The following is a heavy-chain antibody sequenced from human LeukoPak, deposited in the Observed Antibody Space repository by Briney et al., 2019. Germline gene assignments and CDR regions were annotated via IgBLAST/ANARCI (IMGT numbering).Heavy chain of an antibody. CDR1: GGSFSGYY. CDR3: ARDENHYDILTGYYNVDYHFGIYV. J-gene: IGHJ6*02. Sequence: SETLSLTCAVYGGSFSGYYWSWIRQPPGKGLEWIGHISYSGTTHYNPSLKGRVTISADASKNHFSLKMSSVTAADTAVYYCARDENHYDILTGYYNVDYHFGIYVWGQGTTVTVSS. D-gene: IGHD3-9*01. CDR2: ISYSGTT. V-gene: IGHV4-30-4*01.